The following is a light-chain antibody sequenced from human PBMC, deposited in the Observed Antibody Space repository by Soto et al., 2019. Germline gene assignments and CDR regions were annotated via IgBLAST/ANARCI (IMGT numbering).Light chain of an antibody. CDR3: QQRSNWPPVT. J-gene: IGKJ4*01. CDR1: QSVSSSY. V-gene: IGKV3D-20*02. CDR2: GAS. Sequence: ESVLTQSPGTLSLSPGERATLSCRASQSVSSSYLAWYQQKPGQAPRLLIYGASSRATGIPDRFSGSGSGTDFTLTISSLEPEDFGVYYCQQRSNWPPVTFGGGTKVDIK.